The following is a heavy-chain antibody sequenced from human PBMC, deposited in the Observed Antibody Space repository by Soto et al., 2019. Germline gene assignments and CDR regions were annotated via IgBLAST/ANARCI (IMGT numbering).Heavy chain of an antibody. CDR1: GGSISSRDSY. D-gene: IGHD3-16*01. J-gene: IGHJ4*02. Sequence: SETLSLTCTVSGGSISSRDSYWGWIRQPPGKGLEWIGSFHYSRSTYYNPSLKSRVTISVDTSKNQLSLRVTSLTAADTAVYYCARGFGRSHFDYWGQGTLVTVSS. CDR2: FHYSRST. V-gene: IGHV4-39*01. CDR3: ARGFGRSHFDY.